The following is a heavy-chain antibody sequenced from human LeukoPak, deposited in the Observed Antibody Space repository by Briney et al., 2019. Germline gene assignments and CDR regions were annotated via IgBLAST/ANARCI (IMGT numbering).Heavy chain of an antibody. CDR1: GFTFSSYG. J-gene: IGHJ4*02. V-gene: IGHV3-30*18. CDR3: AKDRDYCDSSSYYYFDY. D-gene: IGHD3-22*01. Sequence: GRSLRLSCAASGFTFSSYGMHWVRQAPGKGLEWVAVISYDGSNKYYADSVKGRFTISRDNSKNTLYLQMNSLRAEDTAVYYCAKDRDYCDSSSYYYFDYWGQGTLVTVSS. CDR2: ISYDGSNK.